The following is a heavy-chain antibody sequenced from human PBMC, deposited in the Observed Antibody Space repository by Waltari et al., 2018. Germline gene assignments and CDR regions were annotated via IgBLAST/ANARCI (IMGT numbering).Heavy chain of an antibody. CDR3: AGLPGIAAPGTDGYYYYYYGMDV. V-gene: IGHV7-4-1*02. Sequence: QVQLVQSGSELKKPGASVKVSCKASGYTFTSYAMNWVRQAPGQGLEWMGWIKTNTGNPTYAQGFTGRFVFSLDTSVSTAYLQISSLKAEDTAVYYCAGLPGIAAPGTDGYYYYYYGMDVWGQGTTVTVSS. CDR2: IKTNTGNP. D-gene: IGHD6-13*01. J-gene: IGHJ6*02. CDR1: GYTFTSYA.